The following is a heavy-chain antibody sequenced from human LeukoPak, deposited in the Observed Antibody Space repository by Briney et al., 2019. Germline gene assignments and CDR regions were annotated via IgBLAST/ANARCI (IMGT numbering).Heavy chain of an antibody. CDR1: GGSISNYY. J-gene: IGHJ4*02. V-gene: IGHV4-59*01. Sequence: PSETLSLTCTVSGGSISNYYWSWVRQPPGKGLEWIAYIYYSGSTSYNPSLKSRVTISIDTSKNQFSLKLSSVTAADTAVYYCARDFDYWGQGTLVTVSS. CDR2: IYYSGST. CDR3: ARDFDY.